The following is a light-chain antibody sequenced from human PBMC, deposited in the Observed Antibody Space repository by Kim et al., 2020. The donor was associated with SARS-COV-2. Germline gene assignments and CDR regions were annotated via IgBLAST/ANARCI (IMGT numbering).Light chain of an antibody. CDR3: QQWNNWPPMYT. CDR1: QSVTSN. CDR2: GAS. V-gene: IGKV3-15*01. J-gene: IGKJ2*01. Sequence: EIVMTQSPATLSVSPGERVVLSCRASQSVTSNVAWYQQKPGQAPRLLIYGASTRATGIPGRFSGSGSGTEFTLTINSLQSEDFAVYYWQQWNNWPPMYTFGQGTKLEI.